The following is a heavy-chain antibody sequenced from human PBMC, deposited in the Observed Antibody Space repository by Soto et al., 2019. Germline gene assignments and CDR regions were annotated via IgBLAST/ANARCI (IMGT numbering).Heavy chain of an antibody. D-gene: IGHD4-17*01. CDR3: ATGLYGDYISGAFDI. Sequence: ASVKVSCKVSGYTLTELSMHWVRQAPGKGLEWMGGFDPEDGETIYAQKFKGRVTMTEDTSTDTAYMELSSLRSEDTSLYYCATGLYGDYISGAFDIWGQGTMVTVSS. V-gene: IGHV1-24*01. CDR1: GYTLTELS. CDR2: FDPEDGET. J-gene: IGHJ3*02.